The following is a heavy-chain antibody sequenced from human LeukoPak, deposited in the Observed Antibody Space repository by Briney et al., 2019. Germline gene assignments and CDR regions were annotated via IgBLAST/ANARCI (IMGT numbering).Heavy chain of an antibody. CDR2: MNPNSGNT. V-gene: IGHV1-8*03. D-gene: IGHD2-15*01. CDR1: GYTFTSYE. J-gene: IGHJ4*02. Sequence: ASVKVSCKASGYTFTSYEINWVRQATGQGLEWMGWMNPNSGNTGYAQKFQGRVTITRNTSISTAYMELSSLRSEDTAVYYCASSGYCSGGSCLQFDYWGQGTLVTVSS. CDR3: ASSGYCSGGSCLQFDY.